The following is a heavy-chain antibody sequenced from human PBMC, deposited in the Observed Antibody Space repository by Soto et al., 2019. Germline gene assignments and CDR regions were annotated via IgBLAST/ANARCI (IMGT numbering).Heavy chain of an antibody. CDR1: GYIFTNYD. J-gene: IGHJ5*02. Sequence: QVQLGQSVAEVKKPGASVKVSCKASGYIFTNYDINWVRQATGQGLEYLGWINPNSGNTGYVQKFQGRVTMTRNTSINTAYMELNSLRYEDTAVYYCARGIKYGDYSRLFDPWGQGTLVTVSS. CDR3: ARGIKYGDYSRLFDP. CDR2: INPNSGNT. D-gene: IGHD4-17*01. V-gene: IGHV1-8*01.